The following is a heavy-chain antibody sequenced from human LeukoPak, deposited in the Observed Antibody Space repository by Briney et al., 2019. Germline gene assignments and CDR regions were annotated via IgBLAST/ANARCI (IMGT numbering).Heavy chain of an antibody. CDR2: VSDDGSNT. CDR1: GFTLSSFG. J-gene: IGHJ4*02. D-gene: IGHD5-12*01. CDR3: AKDLRPQIPYDESPRGTAPMGH. Sequence: GGSLRLSCTASGFTLSSFGMHWVCQAPGKGLEWVAVVSDDGSNTYYADSVKGRFTISRDNSKNTLYLQLNSLRAEDTAVYYCAKDLRPQIPYDESPRGTAPMGHWGQGTLVTVSS. V-gene: IGHV3-30*18.